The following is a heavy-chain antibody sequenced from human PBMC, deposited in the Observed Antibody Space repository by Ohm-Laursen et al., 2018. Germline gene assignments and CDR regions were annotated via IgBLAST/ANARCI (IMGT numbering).Heavy chain of an antibody. CDR3: ARLVMNTAMVCLDY. CDR1: GGSISNYY. Sequence: GTLSLTCTVSGGSISNYYWSWVRQPPGKGLEWIGYIYYSGSTNYNPSLKSRVTISVDTSKNQFSLKLSSVTAADTAVYYCARLVMNTAMVCLDYWGQGTLITVSS. D-gene: IGHD5-18*01. J-gene: IGHJ4*02. CDR2: IYYSGST. V-gene: IGHV4-59*08.